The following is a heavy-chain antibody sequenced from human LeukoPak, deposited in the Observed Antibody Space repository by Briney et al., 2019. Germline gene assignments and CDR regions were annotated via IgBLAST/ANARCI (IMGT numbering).Heavy chain of an antibody. CDR3: AREGYYGSGSYSSSYYYYYMDV. CDR1: GGSFSGYY. Sequence: SETLSLTCAVYGGSFSGYYWSWIRQPPGKGLEWLGYIYYSGSTNYNPSLKSRVTISVDTSKNQFSLKLSSVTAADTAVYYCAREGYYGSGSYSSSYYYYYMDVWGKGTTVTISS. D-gene: IGHD3-10*01. CDR2: IYYSGST. V-gene: IGHV4-59*01. J-gene: IGHJ6*03.